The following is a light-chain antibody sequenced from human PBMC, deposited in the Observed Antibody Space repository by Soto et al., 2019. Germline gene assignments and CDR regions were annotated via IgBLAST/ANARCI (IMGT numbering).Light chain of an antibody. CDR1: GSNIGSNS. Sequence: QSVLTQPPSVSAAPGQTVTISCSGRGSNIGSNSVSWYRQVPGTAPKLLLYDNDKRPSGIPDRFFGSKSGTSATLGIAGLQTADEADYYCGTCESYLSVGVFGGGTKLTVL. CDR3: GTCESYLSVGV. CDR2: DND. J-gene: IGLJ2*01. V-gene: IGLV1-51*01.